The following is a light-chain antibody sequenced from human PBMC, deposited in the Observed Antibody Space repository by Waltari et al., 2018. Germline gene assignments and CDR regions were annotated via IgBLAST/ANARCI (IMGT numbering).Light chain of an antibody. V-gene: IGLV2-14*01. CDR2: DVS. CDR3: SSYTTISTTV. Sequence: QSALAQPASVSGSPGQSITISCTGTSSDVGASNFVSWYQHHPGKAPKLILYDVSRWPSGVSNRFSGSKSGNTASLTISGLQAEDEADYYCSSYTTISTTVFGGGTKVTVL. J-gene: IGLJ2*01. CDR1: SSDVGASNF.